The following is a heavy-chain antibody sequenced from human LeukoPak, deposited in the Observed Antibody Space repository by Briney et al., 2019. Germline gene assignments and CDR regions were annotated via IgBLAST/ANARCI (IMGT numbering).Heavy chain of an antibody. CDR3: ARGNIVVVPAAETNWFDP. CDR1: GGSFSGYY. J-gene: IGHJ5*02. CDR2: INHSGST. D-gene: IGHD2-2*01. Sequence: SETLSLTCAVYGGSFSGYYWSWIRQPPGKGLEWIGEINHSGSTNYNPSLKSRVTISVDTSKNRFSLELSSVTAADTAVYYCARGNIVVVPAAETNWFDPWGQGTLVTVSS. V-gene: IGHV4-34*01.